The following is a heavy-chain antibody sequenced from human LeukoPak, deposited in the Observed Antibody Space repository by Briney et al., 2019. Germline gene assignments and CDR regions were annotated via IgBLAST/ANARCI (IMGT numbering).Heavy chain of an antibody. CDR3: ARDRDCSSISCYYDY. J-gene: IGHJ4*02. Sequence: GGSLRLSCAASGFTFSSYSMNWVRQAPGKGLEWVSSISSSSSYIYYADSVKGRFTISRDNAKNSLYLQMNSLRAEDTAVYYCARDRDCSSISCYYDYWGQGTLVTVSS. CDR2: ISSSSSYI. CDR1: GFTFSSYS. D-gene: IGHD2-2*01. V-gene: IGHV3-21*01.